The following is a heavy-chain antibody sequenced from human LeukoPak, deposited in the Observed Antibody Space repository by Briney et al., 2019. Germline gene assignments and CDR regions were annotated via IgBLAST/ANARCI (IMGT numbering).Heavy chain of an antibody. J-gene: IGHJ4*02. V-gene: IGHV3-48*03. D-gene: IGHD1-26*01. CDR3: ARSSGSYGY. Sequence: GGSLRLSCAASGFTFSSHDMNWVRQAPGKGLEWVSYISSSGSTIYYADSVKGRFTISRDNTKNSLYLQMNSLRAEDTAAYYCARSSGSYGYWGQGTLVTVSS. CDR1: GFTFSSHD. CDR2: ISSSGSTI.